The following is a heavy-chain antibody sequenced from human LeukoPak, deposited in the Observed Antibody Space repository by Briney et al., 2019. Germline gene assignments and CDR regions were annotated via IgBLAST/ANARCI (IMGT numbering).Heavy chain of an antibody. CDR3: ARDRPGSMDV. V-gene: IGHV3-30*03. Sequence: GGSLRLSCAASGFTFSSYSMNWVRQAPGKGLEWVAVISYDGSNKYYADSVKGRFTISRDNAKNSLYLQMSSLRDEDTAVYYCARDRPGSMDVWGQGTTVAVSS. CDR1: GFTFSSYS. J-gene: IGHJ6*02. CDR2: ISYDGSNK.